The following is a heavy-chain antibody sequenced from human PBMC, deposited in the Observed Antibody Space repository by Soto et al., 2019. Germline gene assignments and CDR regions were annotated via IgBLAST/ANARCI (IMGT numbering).Heavy chain of an antibody. CDR1: AFTFNNYA. J-gene: IGHJ4*02. CDR3: AKVFYYYDSSGYYYFDY. Sequence: GGSLRLSCAASAFTFNNYAMSWVRKAPGKGLEWVSGIGGSGRTTYYADSVKGRFTISRDNSKNTLYLQMSSLRAEDTAVYYCAKVFYYYDSSGYYYFDYWGQGTLVTVSS. D-gene: IGHD3-22*01. CDR2: IGGSGRTT. V-gene: IGHV3-23*01.